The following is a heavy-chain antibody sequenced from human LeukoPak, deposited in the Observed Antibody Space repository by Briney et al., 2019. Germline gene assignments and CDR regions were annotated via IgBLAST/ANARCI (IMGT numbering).Heavy chain of an antibody. CDR3: ARGGFTYYDILTGMRDYYYMDV. CDR2: IYYSGST. CDR1: GGSISSHY. Sequence: SETLSLTCTVSGGSISSHYWSWIRQPPGKGREWNGYIYYSGSTNHNPSLKSRVTISADTSKNPFSLNLPSVTAADPAVYYCARGGFTYYDILTGMRDYYYMDVWGKGPTVTVSS. J-gene: IGHJ6*03. V-gene: IGHV4-59*11. D-gene: IGHD3-9*01.